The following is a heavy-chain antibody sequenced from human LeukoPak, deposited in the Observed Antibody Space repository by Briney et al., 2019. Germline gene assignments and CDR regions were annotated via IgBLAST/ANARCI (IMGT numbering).Heavy chain of an antibody. CDR2: IYDSVRT. Sequence: SETLSLTCTVSGGSISSSGYYWGWIRQPPVKGLGWIGPIYDSVRTYYNPSLKCEVTIPVHTPKNPFSLKLNSVTAADTAVYYCARITYYFDYWGQGTLVTASS. J-gene: IGHJ4*02. V-gene: IGHV4-39*01. CDR1: GGSISSSGYY. D-gene: IGHD1-14*01. CDR3: ARITYYFDY.